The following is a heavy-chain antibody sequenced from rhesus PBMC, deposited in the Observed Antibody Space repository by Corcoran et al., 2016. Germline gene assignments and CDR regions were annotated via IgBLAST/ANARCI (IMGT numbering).Heavy chain of an antibody. J-gene: IGHJ4*01. CDR3: AGPYSSGWSFFDY. D-gene: IGHD6S26*01. CDR1: GGSISSSY. V-gene: IGHV4-169*01. CDR2: IYGCGSSP. Sequence: QLQLQESGPGLVKPSETLSVTCAVSGGSISSSYRSWIRQAPGKGLEWIGYIYGCGSSPNYNPSLKSRVTLPVDTSKNQLSLKLSSVTAADTAVYYCAGPYSSGWSFFDYWGQGVLVTVSS.